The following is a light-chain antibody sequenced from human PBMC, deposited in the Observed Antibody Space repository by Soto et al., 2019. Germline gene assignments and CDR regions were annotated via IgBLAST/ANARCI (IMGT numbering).Light chain of an antibody. J-gene: IGLJ2*01. Sequence: QSALTQPASVSGSPGQSITISCTGTSSDVGGYNYVSCYQQHPAKAPKLRIYDFSNRPSGVSNRFSGSKSGNTASLTISGLQAEDEADYYCSSYTTSGSLVFGGGTKLTVL. V-gene: IGLV2-14*01. CDR3: SSYTTSGSLV. CDR1: SSDVGGYNY. CDR2: DFS.